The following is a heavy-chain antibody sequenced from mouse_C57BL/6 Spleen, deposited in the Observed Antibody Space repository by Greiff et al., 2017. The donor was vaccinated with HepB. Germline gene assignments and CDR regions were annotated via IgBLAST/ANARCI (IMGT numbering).Heavy chain of an antibody. CDR2: IYPGDGDT. J-gene: IGHJ1*03. Sequence: VQLVESGAELVKPGASVKISCKASGYAFSSYWMNWVKQRPGKGLEWIGQIYPGDGDTNYNGKFKGKATLTADKSSSTAYMQLSSLTSEDSAVYFCATLITTVVARYFDVWGTGTTVTVSS. CDR3: ATLITTVVARYFDV. V-gene: IGHV1-80*01. D-gene: IGHD1-1*01. CDR1: GYAFSSYW.